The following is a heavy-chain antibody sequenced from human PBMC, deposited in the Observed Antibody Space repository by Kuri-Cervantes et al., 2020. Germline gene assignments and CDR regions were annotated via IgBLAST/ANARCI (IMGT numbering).Heavy chain of an antibody. CDR3: AKDQESSFCSGGSCYLFDY. V-gene: IGHV3-33*06. D-gene: IGHD2-15*01. J-gene: IGHJ4*02. CDR1: GFTFSSYG. CDR2: IWYDGSNK. Sequence: GESLKISCAASGFTFSSYGMHWVRQAPGKGLEWVAVIWYDGSNKYYADSVKGRFTISRGNSKNTLYLQMNSLRAEDTAVYYCAKDQESSFCSGGSCYLFDYWGQGTLVTVSS.